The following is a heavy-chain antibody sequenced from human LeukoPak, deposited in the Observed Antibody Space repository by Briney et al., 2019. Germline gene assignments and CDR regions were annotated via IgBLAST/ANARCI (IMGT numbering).Heavy chain of an antibody. CDR2: IYYSGGT. Sequence: SETLSLTCTVFGGSVSSGSYYWSWIRQPPGKTLEWIGHIYYSGGTNYNPSLKSRVTISVDPSRNQFSLKLTSVTAADTAVYYCARGIFYYYGSSGYYHFDYWGQGTLVTVSS. CDR3: ARGIFYYYGSSGYYHFDY. V-gene: IGHV4-61*01. J-gene: IGHJ4*02. D-gene: IGHD3-22*01. CDR1: GGSVSSGSYY.